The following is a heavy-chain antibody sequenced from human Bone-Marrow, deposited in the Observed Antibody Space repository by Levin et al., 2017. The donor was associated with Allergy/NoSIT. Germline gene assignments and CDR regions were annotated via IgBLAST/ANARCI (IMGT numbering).Heavy chain of an antibody. CDR2: IYWNDEK. CDR1: GFSLNSTRVG. J-gene: IGHJ4*02. D-gene: IGHD5/OR15-5a*01. V-gene: IGHV2-5*01. CDR3: APRRLPLTFDS. Sequence: SGPTLVKPTQTLTLTCIYSGFSLNSTRVGVGWIRQPPGKALEWLALIYWNDEKHYGPSLKSRLTITKHSSKNEVDLTMTNMDTQDTGTYFCAPRRLPLTFDSWGRGTLVTDSS.